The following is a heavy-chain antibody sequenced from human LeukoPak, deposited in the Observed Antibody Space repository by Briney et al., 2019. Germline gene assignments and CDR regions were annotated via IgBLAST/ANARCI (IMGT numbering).Heavy chain of an antibody. CDR2: IKQDGSEK. Sequence: PGGSLRLSCAASGFTFSSYWMSWVRQAPGKGLEWVANIKQDGSEKYYVDSVKGRFTISRDNSKNTLYLQMNSLRAEDTAVYYCAKGTDKYDFWSGYRPYYYYMDVWGKGTTVTVSS. CDR3: AKGTDKYDFWSGYRPYYYYMDV. CDR1: GFTFSSYW. V-gene: IGHV3-7*01. J-gene: IGHJ6*03. D-gene: IGHD3-3*01.